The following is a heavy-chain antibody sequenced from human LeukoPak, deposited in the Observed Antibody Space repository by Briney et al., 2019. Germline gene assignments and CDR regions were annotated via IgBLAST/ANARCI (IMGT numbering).Heavy chain of an antibody. D-gene: IGHD3-22*01. J-gene: IGHJ4*02. CDR3: ARADYYDSSGVADY. CDR1: GGSISSYY. Sequence: SETLSLTCTVSGGSISSYYWSWIRQPPGKGLEWIGYIYYSGSSYYNPSLKSRVTISVDTSKNQFSLKLSYVTAADTAVYYCARADYYDSSGVADYWGQGTLVTVSS. CDR2: IYYSGSS. V-gene: IGHV4-30-4*01.